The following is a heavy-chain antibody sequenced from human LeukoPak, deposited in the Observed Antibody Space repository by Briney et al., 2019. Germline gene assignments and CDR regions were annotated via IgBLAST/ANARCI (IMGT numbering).Heavy chain of an antibody. Sequence: GGSLRLSCAASGFTFSSYAMNWVRQAPRKGLEWVSGIRNSGVSRDYADSVKGRFTISRDNSKNTLYLQMNNLRAEDTAVYYCAKGEFGSGWPNWGQGTLVTVSS. J-gene: IGHJ4*02. CDR3: AKGEFGSGWPN. CDR2: IRNSGVSR. V-gene: IGHV3-23*01. D-gene: IGHD6-19*01. CDR1: GFTFSSYA.